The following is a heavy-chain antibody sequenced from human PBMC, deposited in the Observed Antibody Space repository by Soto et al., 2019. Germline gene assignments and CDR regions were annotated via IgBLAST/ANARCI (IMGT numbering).Heavy chain of an antibody. CDR3: AKDYGDWTGLYYYGMDV. D-gene: IGHD4-17*01. V-gene: IGHV3-33*06. CDR1: GFTFSSDG. CDR2: IWYNGSDK. Sequence: PGGSLRLSCAAPGFTFSSDGMHWVRQAPGKGLEWVAVIWYNGSDKKYADSVKGRFTISRDNSEKTLYLQMNSLRAEDTAVYYCAKDYGDWTGLYYYGMDVWGQGTTVTVSS. J-gene: IGHJ6*02.